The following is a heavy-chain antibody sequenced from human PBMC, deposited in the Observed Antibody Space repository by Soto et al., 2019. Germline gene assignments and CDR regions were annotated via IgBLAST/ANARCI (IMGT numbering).Heavy chain of an antibody. CDR3: AKDPPLRRGRWDFWSGSNGMDV. Sequence: GGSLRLSCAASGFTFSSYAMSWVRQAPGKGLEWVSAISGSGGSTYYADSVKGRFTISRDNSKNTLYLQMNSLRAEDTAVYYCAKDPPLRRGRWDFWSGSNGMDVWGQGTTVTVSS. CDR2: ISGSGGST. CDR1: GFTFSSYA. D-gene: IGHD3-3*01. J-gene: IGHJ6*02. V-gene: IGHV3-23*01.